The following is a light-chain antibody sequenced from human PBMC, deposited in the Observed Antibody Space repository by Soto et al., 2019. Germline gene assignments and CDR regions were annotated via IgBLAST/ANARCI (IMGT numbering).Light chain of an antibody. CDR1: QSVLYSANNKDH. Sequence: DIVMTQSPDFLAVSLGERATINCKSSQSVLYSANNKDHLAWYQQRPRQPPKLLISWASTRESGVPDRFSGSGSGTDFTLTISSLQADDFATYYCQQYNSYSPWTFGQGTKVEIK. J-gene: IGKJ1*01. CDR2: WAS. CDR3: QQYNSYSPWT. V-gene: IGKV4-1*01.